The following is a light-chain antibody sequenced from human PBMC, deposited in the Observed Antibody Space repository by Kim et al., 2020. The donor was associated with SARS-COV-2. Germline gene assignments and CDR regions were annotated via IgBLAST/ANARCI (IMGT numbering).Light chain of an antibody. J-gene: IGLJ2*01. CDR1: SSNIGAGYD. V-gene: IGLV1-40*01. CDR2: VNS. Sequence: VTISCTGSSSNIGAGYDVHWYQQLPGTAPKLLIYVNSNRPSGVPDRFSGSESGTSASLAITGLQAEDEADYYCQSYDSSLSGSVVFGGGTQLTVL. CDR3: QSYDSSLSGSVV.